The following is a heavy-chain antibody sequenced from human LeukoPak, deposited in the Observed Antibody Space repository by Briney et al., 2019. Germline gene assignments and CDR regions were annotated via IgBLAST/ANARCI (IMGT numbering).Heavy chain of an antibody. V-gene: IGHV3-7*01. CDR3: ARDGDATSGSFDY. D-gene: IGHD3-22*01. CDR1: GFTFSTFW. CDR2: IKRDGSEK. Sequence: GGSLRLSCAVSGFTFSTFWMSWVRQAPGKGLEWVANIKRDGSEKNYVDSVKGRFTISRDNARNSLYLQMKSLRGEDTAVYYCARDGDATSGSFDYWGQGTLVTVSS. J-gene: IGHJ4*02.